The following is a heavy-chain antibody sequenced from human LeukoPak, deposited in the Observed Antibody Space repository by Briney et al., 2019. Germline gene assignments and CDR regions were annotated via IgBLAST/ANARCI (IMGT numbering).Heavy chain of an antibody. Sequence: PSETLSLTCAVYGGSFSGYYWSWICQPPGKGLEWIGEINHSGSTNYNPSLKSRVTISLDTSKNQFSLKLSSVTAADTAVHYCARVNPIAAAGITDYWGQGTLVTVSS. D-gene: IGHD6-13*01. J-gene: IGHJ4*02. CDR3: ARVNPIAAAGITDY. CDR1: GGSFSGYY. CDR2: INHSGST. V-gene: IGHV4-34*01.